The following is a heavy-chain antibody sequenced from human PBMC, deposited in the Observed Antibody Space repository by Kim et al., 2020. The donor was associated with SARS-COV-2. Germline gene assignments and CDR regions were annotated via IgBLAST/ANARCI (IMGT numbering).Heavy chain of an antibody. CDR2: IYYSGST. CDR3: ARQEQLHYYYYGMDV. V-gene: IGHV4-39*01. J-gene: IGHJ6*02. D-gene: IGHD6-6*01. CDR1: GGSISSSSYY. Sequence: SETLSLTCTVSGGSISSSSYYWDWIRQPPGKGLEWIGSIYYSGSTYYNPSLKSRVTISVDTSKNQFSLKLSSVTAADTAVYYCARQEQLHYYYYGMDVWGQGTTVTVSS.